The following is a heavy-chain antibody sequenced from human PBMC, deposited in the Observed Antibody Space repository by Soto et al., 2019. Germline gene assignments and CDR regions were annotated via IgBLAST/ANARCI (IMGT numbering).Heavy chain of an antibody. CDR3: AREFDYYDSSGYYFGY. J-gene: IGHJ4*02. CDR2: IYSGGST. V-gene: IGHV3-66*01. Sequence: GGSLRLSCAASGFTVSSNYMSWVRQAPGKGLEWVSVIYSGGSTYYADSVKGRFTISRDNSKNTLYLQMNSLRAEDTAVYYCAREFDYYDSSGYYFGYWGQGT. D-gene: IGHD3-22*01. CDR1: GFTVSSNY.